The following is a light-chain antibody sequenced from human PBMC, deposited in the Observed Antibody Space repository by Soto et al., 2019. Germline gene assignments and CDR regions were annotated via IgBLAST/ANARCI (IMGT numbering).Light chain of an antibody. CDR3: QQYGTPRSVT. J-gene: IGKJ5*01. Sequence: EIVLTQSPGTLSLSPGERATLSCSASQIFTSRSLAWYQQKPGLAPRLLISGASNRAAGIPDRFSGGGSGTDFTLTISRLEPEDFAVYYCQQYGTPRSVTFGQGTRLEI. CDR2: GAS. V-gene: IGKV3-20*01. CDR1: QIFTSRS.